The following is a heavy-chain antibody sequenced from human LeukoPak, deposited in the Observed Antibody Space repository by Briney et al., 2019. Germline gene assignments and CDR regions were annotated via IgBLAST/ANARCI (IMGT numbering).Heavy chain of an antibody. Sequence: PGGSLRLSCAASRFTFDDYGMSWVRQAPGKGLEWVSGISWSGGSTGYGDSVQGRFTISRDNAKNSLYLQMNSLRAEDTALYYCARSGAASSSTWHAFDIWGQGTMVTVSS. CDR2: ISWSGGST. CDR1: RFTFDDYG. CDR3: ARSGAASSSTWHAFDI. V-gene: IGHV3-20*04. D-gene: IGHD6-13*01. J-gene: IGHJ3*02.